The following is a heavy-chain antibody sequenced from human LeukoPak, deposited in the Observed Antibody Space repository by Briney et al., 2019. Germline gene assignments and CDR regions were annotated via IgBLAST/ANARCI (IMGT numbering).Heavy chain of an antibody. CDR2: IYIGGST. J-gene: IGHJ4*02. CDR3: ARVSGTSEEIDY. CDR1: GFAVSSNY. V-gene: IGHV3-53*01. Sequence: GGSLRLSCAVSGFAVSSNYVSWVRQAPGKGLEWVSVIYIGGSTYYADSVKGRFTISRDNSKNTLYLQMNSLRAEDTAVYYCARVSGTSEEIDYWGQGTLVIVSS. D-gene: IGHD1-26*01.